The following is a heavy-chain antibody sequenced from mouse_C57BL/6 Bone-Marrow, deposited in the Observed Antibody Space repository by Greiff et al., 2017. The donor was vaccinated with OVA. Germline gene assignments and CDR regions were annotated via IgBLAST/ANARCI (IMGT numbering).Heavy chain of an antibody. CDR3: AREGYYYGSSLFDY. D-gene: IGHD1-1*01. J-gene: IGHJ2*01. CDR2: INPGGGYT. CDR1: GFTFTSYT. V-gene: IGHV1-4*01. Sequence: VQLKQSGAELVRPGASVKMSCTASGFTFTSYTMHWVKQRPGQGLEWIGNINPGGGYTKYNQKFKDKATLTADKSSSTAYMQLSSLTSEDSAVYYCAREGYYYGSSLFDYWGQGTTLTVSS.